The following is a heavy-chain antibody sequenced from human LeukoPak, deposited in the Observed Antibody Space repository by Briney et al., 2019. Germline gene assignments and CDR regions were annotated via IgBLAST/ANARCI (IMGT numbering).Heavy chain of an antibody. J-gene: IGHJ3*02. Sequence: SETLSLTCTVSGGSISSYYWSWIRQPPGKGLEWIGYIYYSGSTNYNPSLKSRVTISVDTSKNQFSLKLSSVTAADTAVYYCARDRGIAVAGAFDIWGQGTMVTVSS. CDR2: IYYSGST. D-gene: IGHD6-19*01. CDR3: ARDRGIAVAGAFDI. CDR1: GGSISSYY. V-gene: IGHV4-59*01.